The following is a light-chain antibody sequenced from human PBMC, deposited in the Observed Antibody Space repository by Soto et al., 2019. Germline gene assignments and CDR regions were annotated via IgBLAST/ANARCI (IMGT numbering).Light chain of an antibody. Sequence: DIQMTQSPSSVSASVGDRVTITCRARQGISSWLAWYQQKPEKAPNLLIYTASSLQSVVPSRFSGSGSGSDFTLTISSLQPEDSATYHCQQANSFPVTFGGGTKVEI. V-gene: IGKV1-12*01. J-gene: IGKJ4*01. CDR3: QQANSFPVT. CDR2: TAS. CDR1: QGISSW.